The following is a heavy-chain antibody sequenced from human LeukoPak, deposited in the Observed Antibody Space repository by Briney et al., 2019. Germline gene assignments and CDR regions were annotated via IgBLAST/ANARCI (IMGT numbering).Heavy chain of an antibody. CDR3: AREFSDYDILTGYYRNNWFDP. CDR2: IYYSGST. D-gene: IGHD3-9*01. Sequence: PSETLSLTSTVSGGSISSYYWSWIRPPPGKGLEWIGYIYYSGSTNYNPSLKSRVTISVDTSKKQFSLKLSSVTAADTAVYYCAREFSDYDILTGYYRNNWFDPWGQGTLVTVSS. CDR1: GGSISSYY. V-gene: IGHV4-59*01. J-gene: IGHJ5*02.